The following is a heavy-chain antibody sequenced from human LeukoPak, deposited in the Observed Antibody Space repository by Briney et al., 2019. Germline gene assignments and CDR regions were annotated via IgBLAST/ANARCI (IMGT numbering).Heavy chain of an antibody. Sequence: ASVNVSCKASGGTFSSYAISWVRQAPGQGLEWMGGIIPIFGTANYAQKFQGRVTITADESTSTAYMELSSLRSEDTAVYYCARAQDGGYGSFDYWGQGTLVTVSS. CDR3: ARAQDGGYGSFDY. CDR2: IIPIFGTA. J-gene: IGHJ4*02. V-gene: IGHV1-69*13. D-gene: IGHD5-18*01. CDR1: GGTFSSYA.